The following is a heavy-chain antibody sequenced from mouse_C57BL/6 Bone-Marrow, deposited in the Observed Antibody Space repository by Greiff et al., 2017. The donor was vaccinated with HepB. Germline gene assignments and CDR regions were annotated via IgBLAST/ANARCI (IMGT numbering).Heavy chain of an antibody. CDR3: ASTVVGYLDV. CDR2: ISDGGSYT. CDR1: GFTFSSYA. Sequence: EVHLVESGGGLVKPGGSLKLSCAASGFTFSSYAMSWVRQTPEKRLEWVATISDGGSYTYYPDNVKGRFTISRDNAKNNLYLQMSHLTSEDTAMYYCASTVVGYLDVCGTGNTVTVSS. J-gene: IGHJ1*03. D-gene: IGHD1-1*01. V-gene: IGHV5-4*01.